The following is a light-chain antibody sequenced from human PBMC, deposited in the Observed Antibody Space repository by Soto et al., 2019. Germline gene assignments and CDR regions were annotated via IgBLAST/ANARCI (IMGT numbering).Light chain of an antibody. CDR2: WAS. Sequence: DIVMTQSPDSLAVSLGERATINCKSSQSVLYSSNNKNYLAWYQQKPGQPPKLLIYWASTQESGVPDRFSGSGSGTDFTLTISSLQAEDVAVYYCQQYYSTPHITFGQVTRLEIK. CDR3: QQYYSTPHIT. CDR1: QSVLYSSNNKNY. J-gene: IGKJ5*01. V-gene: IGKV4-1*01.